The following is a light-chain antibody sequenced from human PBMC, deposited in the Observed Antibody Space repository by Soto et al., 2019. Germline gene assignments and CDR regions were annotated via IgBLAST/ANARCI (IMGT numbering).Light chain of an antibody. V-gene: IGLV2-14*01. CDR2: DVN. CDR1: SSDIGGYDF. CDR3: TSYASSSTHVV. Sequence: SALTQPASVSGSPGQSITLSCTGTSSDIGGYDFVSWYQRYPGKAPKLIIYDVNNRPSGVSNRFSGSKSGNTASLTISGLQAEDEADYYCTSYASSSTHVVFGGGTKLTVL. J-gene: IGLJ2*01.